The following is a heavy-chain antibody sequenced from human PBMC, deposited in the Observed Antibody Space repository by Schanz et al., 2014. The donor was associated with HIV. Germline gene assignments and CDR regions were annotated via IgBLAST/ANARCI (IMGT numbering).Heavy chain of an antibody. Sequence: EVQLLESGGGLVQPGGSLRLSCAVSGFTITSYGMSWVRXAPGRAQEWTPTSSAGVGTASYADSVKGRFTISRDNSKKMLFLQMNRLRAEDTAVYYCAIRTPMISFGAFDIWGRGTMVTVSS. CDR2: SSAGVGTA. D-gene: IGHD3-16*01. V-gene: IGHV3-23*01. CDR3: AIRTPMISFGAFDI. CDR1: GFTITSYG. J-gene: IGHJ3*02.